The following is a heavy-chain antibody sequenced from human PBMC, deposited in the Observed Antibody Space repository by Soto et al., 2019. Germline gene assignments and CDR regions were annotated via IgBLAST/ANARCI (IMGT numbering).Heavy chain of an antibody. V-gene: IGHV3-74*01. CDR2: IDEYGSTI. CDR1: VFTFSSYW. J-gene: IGHJ4*02. D-gene: IGHD3-10*01. Sequence: PGGSLGLSCAASVFTFSSYWMHWVRQVPGKGLLWVSRIDEYGSTINYADSVRGRFTISRDNARNTLYLEMNSLRAEDTALYYCTRDIGGKGAYWGPGTLVTVSS. CDR3: TRDIGGKGAY.